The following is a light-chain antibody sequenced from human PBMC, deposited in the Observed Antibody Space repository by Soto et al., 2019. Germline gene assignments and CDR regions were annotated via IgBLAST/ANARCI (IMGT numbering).Light chain of an antibody. CDR3: QQYQNLCT. CDR1: QAVYSSL. J-gene: IGKJ1*01. Sequence: EIVLTQSPGTLSLSPGEGATLSCRATQAVYSSLLAWCRQKPGQAPRLLIDCASSRATGIPDSFSGSGSGTEFTLTIGSLQSEDSAVYYCQQYQNLCTFGQGTKVDIK. V-gene: IGKV3-20*01. CDR2: CAS.